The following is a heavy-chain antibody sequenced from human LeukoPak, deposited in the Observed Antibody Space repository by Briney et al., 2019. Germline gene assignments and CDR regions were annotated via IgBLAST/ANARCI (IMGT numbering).Heavy chain of an antibody. V-gene: IGHV3-21*01. CDR2: ISSSSSYI. Sequence: PGGSLRLSCAASGFTFSSYSMNWVRQAPGKGLEWVSSISSSSSYIYYAGSVKGRFTISRDNAKNSLYLQMNSLRAEDTAVYYCARVPGGTSPYYFVYWGQGTLVTVSS. D-gene: IGHD2-2*01. J-gene: IGHJ4*02. CDR1: GFTFSSYS. CDR3: ARVPGGTSPYYFVY.